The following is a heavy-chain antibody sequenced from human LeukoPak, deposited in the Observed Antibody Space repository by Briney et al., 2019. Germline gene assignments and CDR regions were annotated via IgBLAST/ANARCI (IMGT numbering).Heavy chain of an antibody. D-gene: IGHD1-26*01. CDR2: ISAYNGNT. V-gene: IGHV1-18*01. Sequence: GSSVKVSCKASGYMFTAYGISWVRQAPGQGLEWMGWISAYNGNTNYAHKLQGRVTMTTDTSTSTAYMELRRLRSDDTAVYYCARVGRGSGSFYYFDYWGQGTLLTVSS. CDR3: ARVGRGSGSFYYFDY. J-gene: IGHJ4*02. CDR1: GYMFTAYG.